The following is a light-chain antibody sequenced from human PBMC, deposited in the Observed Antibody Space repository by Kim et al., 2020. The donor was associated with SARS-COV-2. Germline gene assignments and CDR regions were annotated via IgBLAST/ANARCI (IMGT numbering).Light chain of an antibody. Sequence: APGKTARITCGGYNIGSKSIHWYQRKPGQAPVLVIYYDSDRPSGIPARFSGANSGSTATLTIGRVEVGDEADYYCQVWDTDSDHVVFGGGTQLTVL. CDR1: NIGSKS. J-gene: IGLJ2*01. CDR3: QVWDTDSDHVV. CDR2: YDS. V-gene: IGLV3-21*01.